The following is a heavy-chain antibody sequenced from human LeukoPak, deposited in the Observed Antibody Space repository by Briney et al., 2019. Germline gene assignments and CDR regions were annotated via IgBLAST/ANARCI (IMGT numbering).Heavy chain of an antibody. CDR3: ASIAVPGSYFQH. Sequence: SETLSLTCTVSGGSISSSSYYWGWIRQPPGKGLEWIGSIYYSGSTYYNPSLKSRVTISVDTSKNQFSLKLSSVTAADTAVYYCASIAVPGSYFQHWGQGTLVTVSS. V-gene: IGHV4-39*01. CDR1: GGSISSSSYY. D-gene: IGHD6-19*01. J-gene: IGHJ1*01. CDR2: IYYSGST.